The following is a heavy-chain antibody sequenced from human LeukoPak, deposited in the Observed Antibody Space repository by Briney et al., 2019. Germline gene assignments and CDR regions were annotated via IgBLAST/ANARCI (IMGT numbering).Heavy chain of an antibody. D-gene: IGHD3-22*01. V-gene: IGHV3-7*01. CDR3: ARVFFGDSSGYPNPLEY. CDR2: IKQDGSEK. CDR1: GFTFSSYW. Sequence: PGGSLRLSCAASGFTFSSYWMSWVRQAPGKGLEWVANIKQDGSEKYYVDSVKGRFTISRDNAKNSLYLQMNSLRAEDTAVYYCARVFFGDSSGYPNPLEYWGQGTLVTVSS. J-gene: IGHJ4*02.